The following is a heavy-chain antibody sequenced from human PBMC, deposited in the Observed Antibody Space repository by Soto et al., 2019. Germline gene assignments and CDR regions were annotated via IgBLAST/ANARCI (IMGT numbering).Heavy chain of an antibody. D-gene: IGHD5-18*01. J-gene: IGHJ4*02. CDR3: ARGHGYSNSVGEFGYYFEY. Sequence: QVRLVESGGGVVQPGRSLRLSCAASEFTFSSYGMHWVRQAPGKGLEWVAVVWFDGSNKYYADCVKGRFTISRDNSKNTLELQMNSLRAEETAVYYCARGHGYSNSVGEFGYYFEYGGQGTLVAFSS. V-gene: IGHV3-33*01. CDR1: EFTFSSYG. CDR2: VWFDGSNK.